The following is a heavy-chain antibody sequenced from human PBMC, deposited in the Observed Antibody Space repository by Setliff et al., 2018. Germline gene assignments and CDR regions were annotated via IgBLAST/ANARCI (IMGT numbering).Heavy chain of an antibody. V-gene: IGHV1-24*01. D-gene: IGHD1-26*01. Sequence: ASVKVSCKVSGYTLTELSMHWVRQAPGKGLEWQGGFDTEDGETIYAQKFQGWVTMTRDTSISTAYMELSRLRSDDTAVYYCARALGATITHFAYWGQGTLVTVSS. J-gene: IGHJ4*02. CDR2: FDTEDGET. CDR1: GYTLTELS. CDR3: ARALGATITHFAY.